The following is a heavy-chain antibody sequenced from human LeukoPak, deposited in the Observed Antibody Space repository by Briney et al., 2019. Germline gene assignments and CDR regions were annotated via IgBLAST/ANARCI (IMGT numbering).Heavy chain of an antibody. CDR1: GGSISSSSYY. V-gene: IGHV4-39*01. D-gene: IGHD6-19*01. CDR2: IYYSGST. J-gene: IGHJ4*02. CDR3: AGGRAVAPPDY. Sequence: PSETLSLTCTVSGGSISSSSYYWGWIRQPPGKGLEWIGSIYYSGSTYYNPSLKSRVTISVDTSKNQFSLKLSSVTAADTAVYYCAGGRAVAPPDYWGQGTLVTVSS.